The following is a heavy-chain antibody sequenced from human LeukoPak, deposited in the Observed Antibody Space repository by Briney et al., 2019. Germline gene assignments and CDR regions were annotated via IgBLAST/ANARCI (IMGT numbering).Heavy chain of an antibody. CDR3: AKDGCSSTRCYLGH. Sequence: GGSLRLSCAASGFTFSSYAMSWIRQAPGKGLEWVSAISGSGGSTYYADAVRGRFTIHRHNYKNTLYLQMNRLRAEHTAVYYCAKDGCSSTRCYLGHWGQEPLVTVSS. J-gene: IGHJ4*02. V-gene: IGHV3-23*01. D-gene: IGHD2-2*01. CDR1: GFTFSSYA. CDR2: ISGSGGST.